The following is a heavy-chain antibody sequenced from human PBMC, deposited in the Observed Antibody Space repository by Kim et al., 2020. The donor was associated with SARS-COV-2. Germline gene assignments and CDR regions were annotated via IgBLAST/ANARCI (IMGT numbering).Heavy chain of an antibody. D-gene: IGHD6-13*01. Sequence: SETLSLTCTVSGGSISTYYWTWIRQPPGKGLEWIGYIYYSGSTKYNPSLKSRVTISVDTSKNQFSLNLSSVTAADTAVYYCARGLAAASLTHGNYGMDVWGQGTTVTVSS. CDR2: IYYSGST. CDR1: GGSISTYY. V-gene: IGHV4-59*08. CDR3: ARGLAAASLTHGNYGMDV. J-gene: IGHJ6*02.